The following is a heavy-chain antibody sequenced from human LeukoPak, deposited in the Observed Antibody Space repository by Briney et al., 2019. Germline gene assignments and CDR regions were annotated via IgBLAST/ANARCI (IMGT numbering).Heavy chain of an antibody. CDR3: ARGSIERITIFGVDYYFDY. CDR1: GGSISDYS. D-gene: IGHD3-3*01. J-gene: IGHJ4*02. CDR2: IYYSGSA. Sequence: SETLSLTCTVSGGSISDYSWSWIRQPPGKGLEWIGNIYYSGSANHNPSLKSRVTISRDTSKNQFSLKLSSVTAADTAVYYCARGSIERITIFGVDYYFDYWGQGTLVTVSS. V-gene: IGHV4-59*01.